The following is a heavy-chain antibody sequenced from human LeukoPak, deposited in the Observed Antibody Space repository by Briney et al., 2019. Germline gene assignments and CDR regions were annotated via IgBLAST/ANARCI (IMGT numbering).Heavy chain of an antibody. D-gene: IGHD5-12*01. J-gene: IGHJ4*02. Sequence: GGSLRLSCAASGFTFSSYGMHWVRQAPGKGLEWVAVISYDGSNKYYTDSVKGRFTISRDNSKNTLYLQMNSLRAEDTAVYYCAKDGATARFDYWGQGTLVTVSS. CDR3: AKDGATARFDY. V-gene: IGHV3-30*18. CDR2: ISYDGSNK. CDR1: GFTFSSYG.